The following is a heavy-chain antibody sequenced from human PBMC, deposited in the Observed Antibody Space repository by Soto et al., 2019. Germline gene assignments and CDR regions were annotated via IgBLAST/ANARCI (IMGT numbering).Heavy chain of an antibody. Sequence: ASVKVSCKASGGTFSSYAISWVRQSPGQGLEWMGGIIPIFGTANYAQKFQGRVTITADESTSTAYMELSSLRSEDTAVYYCARGYCSSTSCYSLDYWGQGTLVTVSS. CDR3: ARGYCSSTSCYSLDY. CDR1: GGTFSSYA. CDR2: IIPIFGTA. V-gene: IGHV1-69*13. J-gene: IGHJ4*02. D-gene: IGHD2-2*01.